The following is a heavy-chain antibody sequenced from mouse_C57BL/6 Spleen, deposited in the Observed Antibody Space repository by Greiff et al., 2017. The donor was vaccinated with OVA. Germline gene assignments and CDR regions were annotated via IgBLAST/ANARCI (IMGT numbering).Heavy chain of an antibody. V-gene: IGHV1-53*01. CDR3: ARGITTVVEDFDY. CDR1: GYTFTSYW. D-gene: IGHD1-1*01. J-gene: IGHJ2*01. Sequence: VQLQQPGTELVKPGASVKLSCKASGYTFTSYWMHWVKQRPGQGLEWIGNINPSNGGTNYNEKFKSKATLTVDKSSSTAYMQLSSLTSEDSAVYYCARGITTVVEDFDYWGQGTTLTVSS. CDR2: INPSNGGT.